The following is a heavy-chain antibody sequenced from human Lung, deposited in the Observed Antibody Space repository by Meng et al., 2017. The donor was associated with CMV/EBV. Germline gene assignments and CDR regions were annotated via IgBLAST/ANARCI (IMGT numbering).Heavy chain of an antibody. D-gene: IGHD6-19*01. CDR2: ISAVIDNT. CDR1: GFTFNKYA. V-gene: IGHV3-23*01. J-gene: IGHJ4*02. CDR3: AKGLGTTGWYSPLDS. Sequence: GESLKISCAASGFTFNKYAMTWVRQAPGKGLEWVSIISAVIDNTYYADSVKGRFTLSRDNSMNTLYLQMHSLRAEDTAIYLCAKGLGTTGWYSPLDSWGRGTLVTVSS.